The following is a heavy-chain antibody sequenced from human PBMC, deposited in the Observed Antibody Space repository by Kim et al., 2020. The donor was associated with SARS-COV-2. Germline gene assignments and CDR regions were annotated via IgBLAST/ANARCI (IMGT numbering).Heavy chain of an antibody. Sequence: SETLSLTCAVYGGSFSGYFWSWIRQPPGKGLEWIGEINHSGSTNYNPSLKSRVTISVDTSKNQFSLKLSSVTAADTAVYYCARERGYSYGPNYYFDYWGQGTLVTVSS. J-gene: IGHJ4*02. CDR2: INHSGST. V-gene: IGHV4-34*01. CDR3: ARERGYSYGPNYYFDY. CDR1: GGSFSGYF. D-gene: IGHD5-18*01.